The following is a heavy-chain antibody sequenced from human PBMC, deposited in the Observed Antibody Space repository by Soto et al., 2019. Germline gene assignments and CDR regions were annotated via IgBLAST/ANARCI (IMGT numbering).Heavy chain of an antibody. D-gene: IGHD7-27*01. CDR2: IYPIGST. CDR3: AWGRCSAADDPNWGAWEYLPKRAYAFDI. CDR1: GGAISSGGYS. Sequence: PSETLSLTGAVFGGAISSGGYSWSWIRQAPGKGLEWIGYIYPIGSTYYNPSLKSRVTIPVDRSKSQLSLKLSSVTAADKAVYYCAWGRCSAADDPNWGAWEYLPKRAYAFDIWGQGTMVTVSS. V-gene: IGHV4-30-2*01. J-gene: IGHJ3*02.